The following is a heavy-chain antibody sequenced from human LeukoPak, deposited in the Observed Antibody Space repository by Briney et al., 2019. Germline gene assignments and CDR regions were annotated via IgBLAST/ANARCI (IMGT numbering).Heavy chain of an antibody. CDR1: GFTFSSYA. V-gene: IGHV3-23*01. Sequence: SGGSLRLSCAASGFTFSSYAMSWVRQAPGKGLEWVSAINSAGSTYYGDSVRGRFTISRDNFKNVLHLQMNSLRAEDTALYYCAKDQNTVATAPFDYWGLGTLVTVSS. J-gene: IGHJ4*02. D-gene: IGHD4-17*01. CDR2: INSAGST. CDR3: AKDQNTVATAPFDY.